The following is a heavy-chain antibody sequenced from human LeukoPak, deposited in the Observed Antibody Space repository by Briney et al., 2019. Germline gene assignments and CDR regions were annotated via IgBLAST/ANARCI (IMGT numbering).Heavy chain of an antibody. J-gene: IGHJ1*01. CDR2: IYYSGST. CDR1: GGSISSSSYY. D-gene: IGHD6-6*01. Sequence: SETLSLTCTVSGGSISSSSYYWGWIRQPPGKGLEWIGSIYYSGSTYYNPSLKSRVTISVDTSKNQFSLKLSSVTAADTAVYYCARLPLRDIAARIVQHWGQGTLVTVSS. CDR3: ARLPLRDIAARIVQH. V-gene: IGHV4-39*01.